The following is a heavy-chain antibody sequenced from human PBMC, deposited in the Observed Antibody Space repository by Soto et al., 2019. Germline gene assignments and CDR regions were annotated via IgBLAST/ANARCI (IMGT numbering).Heavy chain of an antibody. CDR1: GFTFSSYA. D-gene: IGHD6-13*01. V-gene: IGHV3-30-3*01. J-gene: IGHJ4*02. Sequence: LRLSCAASGFTFSSYAMHWVRQAPGKGLDWVAVISYDGSNKYYADSVKGRFTISRDNSKNTLYLQMNSLRAEDTSVYYCARDGSGYSSSWYDYWGQGTLVTVSS. CDR3: ARDGSGYSSSWYDY. CDR2: ISYDGSNK.